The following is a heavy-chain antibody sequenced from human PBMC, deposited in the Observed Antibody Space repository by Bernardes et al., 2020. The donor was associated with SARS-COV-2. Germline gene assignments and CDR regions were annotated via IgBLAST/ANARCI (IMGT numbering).Heavy chain of an antibody. Sequence: SETLSLTCAVSGGSISSSNWWSWVRQPPGKGLEWIGEIYHSGSTNYNPSLKSRVTISVDKSKNQFSLKLSSVTAADTAVYYCARFMAYGSGSYEHWGQGTLVTVSS. V-gene: IGHV4-4*02. D-gene: IGHD3-10*01. CDR3: ARFMAYGSGSYEH. CDR1: GGSISSSNW. J-gene: IGHJ1*01. CDR2: IYHSGST.